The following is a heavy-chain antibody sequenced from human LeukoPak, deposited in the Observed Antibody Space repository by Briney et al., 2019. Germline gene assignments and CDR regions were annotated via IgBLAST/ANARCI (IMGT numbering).Heavy chain of an antibody. Sequence: ASVKVSCKASGYTFTSYGISWVRQAPGQGLEWMGWISAYNDNTNYAQRLQGRVTMTTDTSTSTAYMELRSLISDDTAVHYCVKGAGYSYGSAFDYWGQGTLVTVSS. CDR2: ISAYNDNT. J-gene: IGHJ4*02. CDR3: VKGAGYSYGSAFDY. V-gene: IGHV1-18*01. CDR1: GYTFTSYG. D-gene: IGHD5-18*01.